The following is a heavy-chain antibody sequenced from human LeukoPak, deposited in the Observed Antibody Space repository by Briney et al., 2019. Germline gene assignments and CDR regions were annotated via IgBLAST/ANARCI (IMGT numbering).Heavy chain of an antibody. Sequence: GGSLRLSCAASGFTFSNYGMHWVRQAPGKGLEWVGVIWFDGSDKYYADSVKGRFTISRDNSKNTLYLQMSSLRAEDTALYYCAKGKGQNWDPFDYWGQGTLVTVSS. V-gene: IGHV3-33*06. CDR1: GFTFSNYG. CDR3: AKGKGQNWDPFDY. D-gene: IGHD7-27*01. J-gene: IGHJ4*02. CDR2: IWFDGSDK.